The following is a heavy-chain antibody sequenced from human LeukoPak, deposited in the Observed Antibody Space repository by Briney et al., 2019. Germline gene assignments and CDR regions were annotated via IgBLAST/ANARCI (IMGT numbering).Heavy chain of an antibody. CDR3: ARDNEHDHDGPIDY. D-gene: IGHD1-14*01. CDR2: ISHNSGSM. CDR1: GFRFEDYG. V-gene: IGHV3-9*03. J-gene: IGHJ4*02. Sequence: PGRSLRLSCVASGFRFEDYGMHWVRQVSGKGLEWVSGISHNSGSMDYADSVKGRFTVSRDNAKKSLYLQMNSLRAEDMAFYYCARDNEHDHDGPIDYWGQGSLVTISS.